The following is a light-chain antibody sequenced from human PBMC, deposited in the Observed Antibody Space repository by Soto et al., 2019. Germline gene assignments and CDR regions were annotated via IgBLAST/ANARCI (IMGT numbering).Light chain of an antibody. CDR1: RSNIGTNT. CDR2: SND. Sequence: QPVLTQPPSASVSPGQRVTISCSGSRSNIGTNTVNWYQHLPGTAPKLLIFSNDQRPSGVPDRFSGSKSGTSASLAISGLQSEDEADYFCTTWDDSLNGPVFGGGTKVTVL. J-gene: IGLJ2*01. CDR3: TTWDDSLNGPV. V-gene: IGLV1-44*01.